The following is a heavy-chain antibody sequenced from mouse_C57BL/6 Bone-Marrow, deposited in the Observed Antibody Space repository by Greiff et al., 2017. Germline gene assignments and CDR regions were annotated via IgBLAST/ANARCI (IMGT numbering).Heavy chain of an antibody. Sequence: QVQLKQSGPELVKPGASVKISCKASGYAFSSSWMNWVKQRPGKGLEWIGRINPGDGDTTYNGKFKGKATLTADKSSSTAYMQLSSLTSEDSAVYFGAREWDYDGLGYWGRGTTLTVSS. D-gene: IGHD2-4*01. J-gene: IGHJ2*01. CDR3: AREWDYDGLGY. CDR2: INPGDGDT. V-gene: IGHV1-82*01. CDR1: GYAFSSSW.